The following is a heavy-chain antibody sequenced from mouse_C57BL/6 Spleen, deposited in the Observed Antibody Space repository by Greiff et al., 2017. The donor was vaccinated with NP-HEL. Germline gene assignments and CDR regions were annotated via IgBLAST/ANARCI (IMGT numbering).Heavy chain of an antibody. Sequence: SGPELVKPGASVKISCKASGYSFTGYYMNWVKQSPEKSLEWIGEINPSTGGTTYNQKFKAKATLTVDKSSSTAYMQLKSLTSEDSAVYYCARPFYYYGSSFDYWGQGTTLTVSS. CDR2: INPSTGGT. CDR3: ARPFYYYGSSFDY. D-gene: IGHD1-1*01. V-gene: IGHV1-42*01. CDR1: GYSFTGYY. J-gene: IGHJ2*01.